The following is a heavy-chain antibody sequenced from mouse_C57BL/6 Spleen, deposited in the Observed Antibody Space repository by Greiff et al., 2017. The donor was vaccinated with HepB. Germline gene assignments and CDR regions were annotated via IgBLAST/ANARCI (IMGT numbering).Heavy chain of an antibody. Sequence: VQLQQSGAELVKPGASVKISCKASGYTFTDYYINWVKQRPGQGLEWIGKIGPGSGSTYYNEKFKGKATLPADKSSSTAYMQLSSLTSEDSAVYFCARGAYYGSSHYWCFDVWGTGTTVTVSS. CDR1: GYTFTDYY. CDR3: ARGAYYGSSHYWCFDV. CDR2: IGPGSGST. D-gene: IGHD1-1*01. J-gene: IGHJ1*03. V-gene: IGHV1-77*01.